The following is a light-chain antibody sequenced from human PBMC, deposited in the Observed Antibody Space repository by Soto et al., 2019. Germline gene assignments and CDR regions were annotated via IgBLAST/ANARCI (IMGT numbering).Light chain of an antibody. J-gene: IGKJ2*01. CDR1: QRVLDSSNNKNY. CDR2: WAS. V-gene: IGKV4-1*01. CDR3: QQYYRTPPT. Sequence: DIVMTQSPDSLAVSLGERATINCKSSQRVLDSSNNKNYLAWYQQKPGQPPKLLIYWASTRESGVPDRFSGSGSGTDFTLTISSLQAEDVAVYYCQQYYRTPPTFGQGTKLEIK.